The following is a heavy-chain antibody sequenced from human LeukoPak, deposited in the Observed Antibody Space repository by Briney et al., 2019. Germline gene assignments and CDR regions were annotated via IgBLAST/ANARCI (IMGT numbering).Heavy chain of an antibody. CDR2: IIPIFGTA. Sequence: SVKVSCKASGGTFSSYAISWVRQAPGQGLEWMGGIIPIFGTANYAQKFQGRVTITADKSTSTAYMELSSLRSEDTAVYYCARGPMVATIKPRYYFDYWGQGTLVTVSS. CDR3: ARGPMVATIKPRYYFDY. CDR1: GGTFSSYA. J-gene: IGHJ4*02. D-gene: IGHD5-12*01. V-gene: IGHV1-69*06.